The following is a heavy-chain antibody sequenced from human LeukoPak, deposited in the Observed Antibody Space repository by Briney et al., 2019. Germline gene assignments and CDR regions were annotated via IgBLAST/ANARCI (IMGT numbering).Heavy chain of an antibody. CDR3: AKDAVYGSGTYYNDH. CDR2: VSGSGIST. D-gene: IGHD3-10*01. J-gene: IGHJ5*02. Sequence: PGGSLRLSCAASGLTFSSYAMSWVRQAPGKGLEWVSGVSGSGISTYYADSVKGQFTISRDNSENTLYLQMSSLRAEDTAVYYCAKDAVYGSGTYYNDHWGQGTLVTVSS. CDR1: GLTFSSYA. V-gene: IGHV3-23*01.